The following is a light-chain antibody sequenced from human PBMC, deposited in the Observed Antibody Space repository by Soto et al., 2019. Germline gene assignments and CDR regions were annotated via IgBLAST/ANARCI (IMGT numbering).Light chain of an antibody. V-gene: IGKV3-15*01. Sequence: ETVMTQSPATLSVSPGERATLSCRARQSVDSNLAWYQQKPGQAPRLLIYGASTRATGISARFSGSGSGTEFTLTISSLQSEDFGVYYCQQYNNWWTFGQGTKVDIK. J-gene: IGKJ1*01. CDR1: QSVDSN. CDR3: QQYNNWWT. CDR2: GAS.